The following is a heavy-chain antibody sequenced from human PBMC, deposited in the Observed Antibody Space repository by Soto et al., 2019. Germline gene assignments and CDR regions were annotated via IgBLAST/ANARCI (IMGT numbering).Heavy chain of an antibody. CDR3: AREHPDRDYDSSCYYYY. CDR1: GRTFSCYA. J-gene: IGHJ4*02. CDR2: IIPIFGTA. Sequence: SVKASCKASGRTFSCYAMSWVRQAPGQGLEWMGGIIPIFGTANYAQKFQGRVTITADESTSTAYMELSSLRSEDTAVYYCAREHPDRDYDSSCYYYYWGQGTLVTVSS. V-gene: IGHV1-69*13. D-gene: IGHD3-22*01.